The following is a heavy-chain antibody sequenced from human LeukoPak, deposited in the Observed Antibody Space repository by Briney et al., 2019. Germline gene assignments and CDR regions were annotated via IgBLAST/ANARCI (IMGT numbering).Heavy chain of an antibody. Sequence: WASVKVSCKASGYTFTSYDINWVRQATGQGLEWMGWMNPNSGNTGYAQKFQGRVTITRNTSISTAYMELSSLRSEDTAVYYCARGLCPLGCDYHIAAAGYYYYYYMDVWGKGTTVTVSS. J-gene: IGHJ6*03. CDR2: MNPNSGNT. V-gene: IGHV1-8*03. CDR3: ARGLCPLGCDYHIAAAGYYYYYYMDV. CDR1: GYTFTSYD. D-gene: IGHD6-13*01.